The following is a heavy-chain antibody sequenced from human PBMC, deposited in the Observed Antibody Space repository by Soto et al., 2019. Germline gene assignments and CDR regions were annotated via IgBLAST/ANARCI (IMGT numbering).Heavy chain of an antibody. Sequence: GGSLRLSCAASGFTFSSYSMNWVRQAPGKGLEWVSSISSSSSYIYYADSVKGRFTISRDNAKNSLYLQMNSLRAEDTAVYYCARVGESYGFSFDYWRQVPLVTVSS. CDR2: ISSSSSYI. V-gene: IGHV3-21*01. D-gene: IGHD5-18*01. CDR1: GFTFSSYS. J-gene: IGHJ4*02. CDR3: ARVGESYGFSFDY.